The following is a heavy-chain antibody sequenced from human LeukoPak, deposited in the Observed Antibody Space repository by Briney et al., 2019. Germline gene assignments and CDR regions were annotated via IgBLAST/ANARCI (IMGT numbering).Heavy chain of an antibody. CDR2: IYHSGST. CDR1: GYSISSGYY. D-gene: IGHD1-1*01. Sequence: PSETLSLTCTVSGYSISSGYYWGWIRQPPGKGLEWIGSIYHSGSTYYNPSLKSRVTISVDTSKNQFSLKLSSVTAADTAVYYCARATPFTERGYYYYGMDVWGQGTTVTVSS. V-gene: IGHV4-38-2*02. CDR3: ARATPFTERGYYYYGMDV. J-gene: IGHJ6*02.